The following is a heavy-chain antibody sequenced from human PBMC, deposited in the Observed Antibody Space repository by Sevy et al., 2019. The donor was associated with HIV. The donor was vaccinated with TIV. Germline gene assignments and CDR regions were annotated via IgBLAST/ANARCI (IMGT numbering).Heavy chain of an antibody. V-gene: IGHV3-49*03. J-gene: IGHJ6*02. CDR3: TRDDHSSSWYTPYYYYYGMDV. CDR2: IRSKAYGGTT. Sequence: GGSLRLSCTASGFTFGDYAMSWFRQAPGMGLEWVGFIRSKAYGGTTEYAASVKGRFTISRDDSKSIAYLQMNSLKTEDTAVYYCTRDDHSSSWYTPYYYYYGMDVWGQGTTVTVSS. CDR1: GFTFGDYA. D-gene: IGHD6-13*01.